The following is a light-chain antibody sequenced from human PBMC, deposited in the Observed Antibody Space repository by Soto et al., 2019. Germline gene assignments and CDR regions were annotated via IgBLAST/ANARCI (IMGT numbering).Light chain of an antibody. CDR2: AAS. CDR3: QQYYSDRERT. CDR1: QSISIW. J-gene: IGKJ1*01. Sequence: DIPMTKSPSTLSASVGDRVTITCRARQSISIWLAWYQQKPGKAPKLLIYAASTLQSGVPSRFSGSGSGTDFTLTISCLQSEDFAPYYCQQYYSDRERTFGQGTKVDIK. V-gene: IGKV1-5*01.